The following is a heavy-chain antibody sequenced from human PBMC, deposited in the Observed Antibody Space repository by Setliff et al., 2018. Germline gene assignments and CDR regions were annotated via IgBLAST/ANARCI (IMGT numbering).Heavy chain of an antibody. CDR1: GGSISSGGYY. Sequence: KPSETLSLTCTVSGGSISSGGYYWSWIRQHPGKGLEWIGYIYYSGSTSYHNPSLKSRVTISVDTSKNQFSLKLSSVTAADTAVYYCARGRAGHSGHWGQGTLVTVSS. D-gene: IGHD6-19*01. CDR2: IYYSGSTS. J-gene: IGHJ4*02. CDR3: ARGRAGHSGH. V-gene: IGHV4-31*03.